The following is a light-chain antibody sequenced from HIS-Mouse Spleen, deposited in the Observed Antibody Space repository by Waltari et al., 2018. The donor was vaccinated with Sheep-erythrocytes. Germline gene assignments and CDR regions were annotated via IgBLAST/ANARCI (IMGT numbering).Light chain of an antibody. CDR3: QVWDSSSDHHVV. CDR1: NIGSKS. CDR2: DDS. Sequence: SYVLTQPPSVSVAPGKTARITCGGNNIGSKSEPWYQQKPGQAPVLVVYDDSDRPSGIPERFSGSNSGNTATLTISRVEAGDEADYYCQVWDSSSDHHVVFGGGTKLTVL. J-gene: IGLJ2*01. V-gene: IGLV3-21*03.